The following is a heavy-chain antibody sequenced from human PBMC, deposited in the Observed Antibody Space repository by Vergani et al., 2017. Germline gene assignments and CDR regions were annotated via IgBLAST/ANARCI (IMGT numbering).Heavy chain of an antibody. V-gene: IGHV3-23*01. CDR3: AKANAAAGSSPFDY. D-gene: IGHD6-13*01. Sequence: EVQLLESGGGLVQPGGSLRLSCGASGFTFSSYAMTWVRQAPGKGLEWVSAISGSGGNTFYTDSVKGRFTISRDNSKDTLYLQMNSLRVEDTAIYYCAKANAAAGSSPFDYWGQGTLVTVSS. J-gene: IGHJ4*02. CDR2: ISGSGGNT. CDR1: GFTFSSYA.